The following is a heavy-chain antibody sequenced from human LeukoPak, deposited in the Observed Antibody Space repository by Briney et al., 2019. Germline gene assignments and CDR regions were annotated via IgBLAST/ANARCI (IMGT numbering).Heavy chain of an antibody. Sequence: ASVKVSCKASGYTFIASYIHWVRQAPGQGLDWMGWINPNSGATNYAEKFQGRVTMTRDTSISTAYMEMSSLRSDDTAVYYCARVSHSTWRDCDYWGQGTLLSVSS. CDR3: ARVSHSTWRDCDY. D-gene: IGHD6-13*01. J-gene: IGHJ4*02. V-gene: IGHV1-2*02. CDR1: GYTFIASY. CDR2: INPNSGAT.